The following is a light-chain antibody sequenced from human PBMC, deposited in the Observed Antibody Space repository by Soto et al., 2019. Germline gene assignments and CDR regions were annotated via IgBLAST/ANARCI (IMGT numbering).Light chain of an antibody. Sequence: DLQLTQSPSTQSASVGDRVTITCRASQTIDKKLAWYQQKPGKAPKLLIFDASTLQTGVPLRFSGSGSGTEFSLSINSLHPEDFGTYFCQQYDLYWTFGQGTKVDIK. CDR1: QTIDKK. J-gene: IGKJ1*01. CDR3: QQYDLYWT. CDR2: DAS. V-gene: IGKV1-5*01.